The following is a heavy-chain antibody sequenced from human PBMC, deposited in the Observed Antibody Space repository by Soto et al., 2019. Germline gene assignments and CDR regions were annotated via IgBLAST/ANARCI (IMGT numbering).Heavy chain of an antibody. V-gene: IGHV3-48*02. Sequence: PVGSLRLSCAASGFTFSSYSMNWVRQAPGKGLEWVSYISSSSSTIYYADSVKGRFTISRDNAKNSLYLQMNSLRDEDTAVYYCARGDSSSWYLAGDYYYYGMDVWGQGTTVTVSS. J-gene: IGHJ6*02. CDR2: ISSSSSTI. D-gene: IGHD6-13*01. CDR1: GFTFSSYS. CDR3: ARGDSSSWYLAGDYYYYGMDV.